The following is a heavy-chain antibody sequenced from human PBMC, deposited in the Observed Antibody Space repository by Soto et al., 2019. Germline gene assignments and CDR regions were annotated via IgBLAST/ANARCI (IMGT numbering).Heavy chain of an antibody. CDR1: GFTFSSYG. CDR3: AKDSSSWQDYYYYGMDV. D-gene: IGHD6-13*01. J-gene: IGHJ6*02. CDR2: ISYDGSNK. V-gene: IGHV3-30*18. Sequence: GGSLRLSCAASGFTFSSYGMHRVRQAPGKGLEWVAVISYDGSNKYYADSVKGRFTISRDNSKNTLYLQMNSLRAEDTAVYYCAKDSSSWQDYYYYGMDVWGQGTTVTVSS.